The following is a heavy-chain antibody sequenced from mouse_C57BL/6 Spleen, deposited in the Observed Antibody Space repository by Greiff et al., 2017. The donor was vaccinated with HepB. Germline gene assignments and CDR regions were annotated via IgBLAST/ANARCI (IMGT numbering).Heavy chain of an antibody. J-gene: IGHJ1*03. V-gene: IGHV1-15*01. CDR3: KYDGGGSDFAV. CDR1: GYTFTDYE. Sequence: VQLQQSGAELVRPGASVTLSCKASGYTFTDYEMHWVKQTPVHGLEWIGAIDPETGGTDYNQKFKGKAILTADKSSSTAYMELRSLTSEDSAADDCKYDGGGSDFAVWGTGTTVTVSS. D-gene: IGHD1-1*01. CDR2: IDPETGGT.